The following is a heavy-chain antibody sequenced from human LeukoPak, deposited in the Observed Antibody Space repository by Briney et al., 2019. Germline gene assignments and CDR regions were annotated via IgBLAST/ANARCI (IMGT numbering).Heavy chain of an antibody. D-gene: IGHD3-16*01. V-gene: IGHV3-30*02. Sequence: PGGSLRLSCAASGFTFSSYGMHWVRQAPGKGLEWVAFIRYDGSNKYYADSVKGRFTISRDNSKNTLYLQMNSLRAEDTAVYYCAKDQFAQDNVFDYWGQGTLVTVSS. J-gene: IGHJ4*02. CDR2: IRYDGSNK. CDR3: AKDQFAQDNVFDY. CDR1: GFTFSSYG.